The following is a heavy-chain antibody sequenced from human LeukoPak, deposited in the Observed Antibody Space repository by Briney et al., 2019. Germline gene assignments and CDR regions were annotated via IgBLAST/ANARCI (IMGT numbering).Heavy chain of an antibody. CDR3: AKEGYDPQSRIYYYYYYVDV. CDR1: GFNINNYR. D-gene: IGHD3-3*01. CDR2: ISSSSTYI. Sequence: GGSLRLSCAASGFNINNYRMNWVRQAPGKGLEWVSSISSSSTYIYYADSVKGRFTISRDNAKNSLYLQMNSLRAEDTAVYYCAKEGYDPQSRIYYYYYYVDVWGKGTTVTVSS. V-gene: IGHV3-21*04. J-gene: IGHJ6*03.